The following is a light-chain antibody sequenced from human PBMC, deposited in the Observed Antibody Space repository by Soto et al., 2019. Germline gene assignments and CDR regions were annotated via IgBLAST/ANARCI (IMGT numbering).Light chain of an antibody. Sequence: QSVLTQPPSVSAAPGQKVTISCSGSSSNIGNNYVSWYQQHPGKAPKLMIYEVSKRPSGVPDRFSGSKSGNTASLTVSGLQAEDEADYYCSSYAGSTVFGGGTKLTVL. CDR2: EVS. CDR1: SSNIGNNY. CDR3: SSYAGSTV. V-gene: IGLV2-8*01. J-gene: IGLJ3*02.